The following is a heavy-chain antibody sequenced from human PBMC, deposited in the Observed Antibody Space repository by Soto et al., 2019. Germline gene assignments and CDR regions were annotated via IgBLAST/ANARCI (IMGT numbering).Heavy chain of an antibody. V-gene: IGHV1-2*02. Sequence: ASVKVSCKASGYTFTGYYMHWVRQAPGQGLEWMGWINPNSGGTSYAQKFQGRVTMTRDTSISTAYMELSRLRSDDTAVYYCARVSGEGIAARPDYYYSGMDVWGQGTTVTVSS. CDR2: INPNSGGT. J-gene: IGHJ6*02. CDR1: GYTFTGYY. D-gene: IGHD6-6*01. CDR3: ARVSGEGIAARPDYYYSGMDV.